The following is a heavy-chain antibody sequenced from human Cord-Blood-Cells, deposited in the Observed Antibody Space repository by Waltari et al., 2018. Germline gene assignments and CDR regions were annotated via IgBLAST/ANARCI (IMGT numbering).Heavy chain of an antibody. CDR1: GGTFSSYA. CDR2: IIPLFGTA. Sequence: QVQLVQSGAEVKKPGCSVKVSCKASGGTFSSYANSWVRPAPGQGLEWMGGIIPLFGTANYAQKFNGRVTITADKSTRTAYMGLSGLRSEDTAVYYCARDPRYGDYSDYWGQGTLVTVSS. J-gene: IGHJ4*02. D-gene: IGHD4-17*01. CDR3: ARDPRYGDYSDY. V-gene: IGHV1-69*06.